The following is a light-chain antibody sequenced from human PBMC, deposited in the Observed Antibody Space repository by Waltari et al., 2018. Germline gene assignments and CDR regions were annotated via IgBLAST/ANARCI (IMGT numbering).Light chain of an antibody. CDR3: SSYSSISTLV. J-gene: IGLJ2*01. V-gene: IGLV2-14*03. CDR2: DVT. Sequence: QSDLTQPASVSGSPGQSITLSRTGTRSDVGGFNYVSWYQQHPGEAPKLMIYDVTQRPAGVSNRFSGSKSGNTASLTISGLQAGNEAHYYCSSYSSISTLVFGGGTKLTVL. CDR1: RSDVGGFNY.